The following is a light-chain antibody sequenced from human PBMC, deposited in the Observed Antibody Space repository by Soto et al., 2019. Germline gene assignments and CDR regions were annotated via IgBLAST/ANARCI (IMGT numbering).Light chain of an antibody. V-gene: IGLV2-14*01. J-gene: IGLJ2*01. Sequence: QSVLTQPASVSGSPGQSITISCTGTSSDIGGYNYVSWYQQHPGKAPKLMMYDVSNRPSGVSYRFSGSKSGNTASLTISGLQTEDEADYYCSSYTTSSTLFGGGTQLTVL. CDR3: SSYTTSSTL. CDR1: SSDIGGYNY. CDR2: DVS.